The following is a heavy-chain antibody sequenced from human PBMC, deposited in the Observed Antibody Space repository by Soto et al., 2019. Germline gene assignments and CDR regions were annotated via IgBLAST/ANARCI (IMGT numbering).Heavy chain of an antibody. CDR2: INHSGST. D-gene: IGHD6-19*01. CDR3: ARGPMPSYSSRWGWLDP. V-gene: IGHV4-34*01. J-gene: IGHJ5*02. CDR1: GGSFSGYY. Sequence: SETLSLTCAVYGGSFSGYYWSWIRQPPGKGLGWIGEINHSGSTNYNPSLKSRVTISVDTSKNQFSLKLSSVTAADTAVYYCARGPMPSYSSRWGWLDPWGQGTLVTVSS.